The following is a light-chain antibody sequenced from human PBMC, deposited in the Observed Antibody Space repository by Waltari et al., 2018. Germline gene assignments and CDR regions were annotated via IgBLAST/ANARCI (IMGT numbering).Light chain of an antibody. Sequence: QLVVTQSPSASASLGASVKLTCTLSSGHSSNIIAWLQQQPEKGPLYLMKVNSEGSHSRGDEIPDRFSGSSSGAERHLTISSLQAEDEADYYCQTGGHGTWVFGGGTKLTVL. CDR2: VNSEGSH. J-gene: IGLJ3*02. V-gene: IGLV4-69*01. CDR3: QTGGHGTWV. CDR1: SGHSSNI.